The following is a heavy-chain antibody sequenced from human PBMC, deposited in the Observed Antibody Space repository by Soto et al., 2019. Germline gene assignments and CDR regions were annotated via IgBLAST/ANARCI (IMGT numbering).Heavy chain of an antibody. CDR3: EKDPPHWSEDYMDV. Sequence: GGSLRLSCAASGFTFSSYAMSWVRQAPGKGLEWVSAISGSGGSKYYADSVKGRFTIFRDNSKNTMYLHMNHLSAEDTAVTYCEKDPPHWSEDYMDVWGKGTTVTVSS. CDR2: ISGSGGSK. D-gene: IGHD3-3*01. J-gene: IGHJ6*03. V-gene: IGHV3-23*01. CDR1: GFTFSSYA.